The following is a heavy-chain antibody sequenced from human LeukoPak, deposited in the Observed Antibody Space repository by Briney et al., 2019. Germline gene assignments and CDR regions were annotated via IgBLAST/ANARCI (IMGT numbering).Heavy chain of an antibody. CDR1: GFTVSRNY. CDR3: ARLSVGDGGAFDI. J-gene: IGHJ3*02. Sequence: PGGSLRLSCAAPGFTVSRNYMSWVRQAPGKGLECVSVIHSGDSTYYADSVKGRFTISRDNSKNTLYLQMNSLRAEDTALYYCARLSVGDGGAFDIWGQGTMVTVSS. D-gene: IGHD2-15*01. CDR2: IHSGDST. V-gene: IGHV3-53*01.